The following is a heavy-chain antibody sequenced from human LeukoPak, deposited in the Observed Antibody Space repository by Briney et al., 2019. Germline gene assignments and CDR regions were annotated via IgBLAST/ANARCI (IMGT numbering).Heavy chain of an antibody. CDR3: AILASAAQTYYYYGMDV. J-gene: IGHJ6*02. V-gene: IGHV1-8*01. D-gene: IGHD6-13*01. CDR1: GYTFTTFD. Sequence: ASVTVSCTASGYTFTTFDINWVRQATGQGLEWMGWMNPNSDTTGYAQKFQGRVTMTWHTSIGTAYMELSSLRSEDTAVYYCAILASAAQTYYYYGMDVWGQGTTVTVSS. CDR2: MNPNSDTT.